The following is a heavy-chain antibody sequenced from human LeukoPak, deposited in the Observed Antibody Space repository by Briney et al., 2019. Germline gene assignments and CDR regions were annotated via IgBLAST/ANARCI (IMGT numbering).Heavy chain of an antibody. J-gene: IGHJ6*02. CDR1: GGTFSSYA. CDR2: IIPIFGTA. V-gene: IGHV1-69*01. Sequence: ASVKVSCKASGGTFSSYAISWVRQAPGQGLEWMGGIIPIFGTANYAQKFQGRDTITADESTSTAYMELSSLRSEDTAVYYCAREAQWLESYYYGMDVWGQGTTVTVSS. CDR3: AREAQWLESYYYGMDV. D-gene: IGHD6-19*01.